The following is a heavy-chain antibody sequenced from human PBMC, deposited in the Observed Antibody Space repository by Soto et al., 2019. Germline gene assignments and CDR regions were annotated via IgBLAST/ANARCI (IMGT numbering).Heavy chain of an antibody. Sequence: QVQLVQSGAEVKKPGASVKVSCKASGYTFTSYYMHWVRQAPGQGLEWMGIINPSGGSTSYAQKCQGRVTMTRDTATSTVYMELSSLRSEDTAVDYCARGDVVRFLEWPRRYGMDVWGQGTTVTVSS. V-gene: IGHV1-46*01. CDR3: ARGDVVRFLEWPRRYGMDV. CDR2: INPSGGST. CDR1: GYTFTSYY. D-gene: IGHD3-3*01. J-gene: IGHJ6*02.